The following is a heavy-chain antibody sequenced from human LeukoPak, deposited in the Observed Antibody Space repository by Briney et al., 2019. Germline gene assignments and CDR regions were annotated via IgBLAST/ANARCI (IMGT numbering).Heavy chain of an antibody. J-gene: IGHJ6*03. CDR3: ARDHSHSNYGYYYYYMEV. D-gene: IGHD4-11*01. CDR2: IYHSGST. CDR1: GYSISSGYY. V-gene: IGHV4-38-2*02. Sequence: NSSETLSLTCTVSGYSISSGYYWGWIRQPPGKGLEWIGSIYHSGSTYYNPSLKSRVTISVDTSKNQFSLKLSSVTAADTAVYYCARDHSHSNYGYYYYYMEVWGKGTTVTVSS.